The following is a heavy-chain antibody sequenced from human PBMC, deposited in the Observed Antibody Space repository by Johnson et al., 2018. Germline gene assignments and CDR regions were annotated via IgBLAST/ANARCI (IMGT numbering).Heavy chain of an antibody. Sequence: VQLVESGGGLVQXGGSXRLXCAASGFSVSGDYMNWVRQAPGKGLEWVSVIYSEGSTHYADSVKGRFTVSRDISKNTLYLQMSSLRAEDTAVYFCARTTRGAFDIWGQGTMVTVSS. CDR3: ARTTRGAFDI. D-gene: IGHD4-17*01. J-gene: IGHJ3*02. CDR1: GFSVSGDY. V-gene: IGHV3-66*02. CDR2: IYSEGST.